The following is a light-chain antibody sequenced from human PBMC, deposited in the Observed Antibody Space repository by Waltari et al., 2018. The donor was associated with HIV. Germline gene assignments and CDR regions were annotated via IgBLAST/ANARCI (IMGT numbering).Light chain of an antibody. CDR2: AAT. CDR1: QSISNY. J-gene: IGKJ1*01. CDR3: QQSDTTPWT. V-gene: IGKV1-39*01. Sequence: DIQMTQSPSSLSTSVGDRVTITCRASQSISNYLNWYQQKAGRAPKLLIYAATTLQRGVPSRFTGSGSGTDFSFTISSLQPEDFAIYYCQQSDTTPWTFGQGTKVDLK.